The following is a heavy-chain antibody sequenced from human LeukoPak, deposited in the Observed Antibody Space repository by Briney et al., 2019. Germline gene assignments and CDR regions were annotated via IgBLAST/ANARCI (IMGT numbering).Heavy chain of an antibody. D-gene: IGHD2-15*01. V-gene: IGHV1-18*04. CDR3: ARDWENCSGGSCYAAYNWFDP. Sequence: ASVKVSCKASGYTFSNFGISWVRQAPGQGLERMGWISAYNGNTNYAQKLQGRVTMTTDTSTSTAYMELRSLRSDDTAVYYCARDWENCSGGSCYAAYNWFDPWGRGTLVTVSS. CDR2: ISAYNGNT. CDR1: GYTFSNFG. J-gene: IGHJ5*02.